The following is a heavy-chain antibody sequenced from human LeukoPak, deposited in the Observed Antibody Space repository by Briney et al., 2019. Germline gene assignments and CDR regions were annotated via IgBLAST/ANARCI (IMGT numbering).Heavy chain of an antibody. V-gene: IGHV1-69*05. D-gene: IGHD4-11*01. Sequence: ASVKVSCKASGGTFSSYAISWVRQAPGQGLEWMGGIIPIFGTANYAQKFQGGVTITTDESTSTAYMELSSLRSEDTAVYYCASSTTVTTSFLDYWGQGTLVTVSS. CDR1: GGTFSSYA. CDR3: ASSTTVTTSFLDY. J-gene: IGHJ4*02. CDR2: IIPIFGTA.